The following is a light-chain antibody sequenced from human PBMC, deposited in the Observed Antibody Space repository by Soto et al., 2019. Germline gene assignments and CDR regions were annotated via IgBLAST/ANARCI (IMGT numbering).Light chain of an antibody. V-gene: IGKV3D-15*01. Sequence: EIVMTQSPATLSVSPGERATLSCRASQRVSSNLAWYQQKPGQAPSLLIYGASTRAAGIPASFSGSGSGTEFTLTISSLQSDDFAVDYCQQYYNWPWTFGQGTKVDIK. CDR1: QRVSSN. CDR3: QQYYNWPWT. CDR2: GAS. J-gene: IGKJ1*01.